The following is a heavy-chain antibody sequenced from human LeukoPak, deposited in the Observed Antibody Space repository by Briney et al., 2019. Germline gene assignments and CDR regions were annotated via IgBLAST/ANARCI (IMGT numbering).Heavy chain of an antibody. CDR1: GYTFTSYY. CDR2: INPSGGST. J-gene: IGHJ4*02. V-gene: IGHV1-46*01. CDR3: ARGWLRTSSGYYYDYFDY. Sequence: ASVEVSCKASGYTFTSYYMHWVRQAPGQGLEWMGIINPSGGSTSYAQKFQGRVTMTRDTSTSTVYMELSSLRSEDTAVYYCARGWLRTSSGYYYDYFDYWGQGTLVTVSS. D-gene: IGHD3-22*01.